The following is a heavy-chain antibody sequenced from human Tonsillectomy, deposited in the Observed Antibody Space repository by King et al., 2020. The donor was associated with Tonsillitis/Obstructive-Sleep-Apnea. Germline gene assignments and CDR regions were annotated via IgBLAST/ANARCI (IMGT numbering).Heavy chain of an antibody. D-gene: IGHD2-15*01. J-gene: IGHJ5*02. CDR2: IYYSGST. V-gene: IGHV4-59*01. CDR1: GSSISSYY. CDR3: ARDRIDGWFDP. Sequence: VQLQESGPGLVKPSETLSLTCTVSGSSISSYYWSWIRQPPGKGLEWIGYIYYSGSTNYNPSLKSRVTISVDTSKNQFSLKLSSVTAADTAVYYCARDRIDGWFDPWGQGTLVTVSS.